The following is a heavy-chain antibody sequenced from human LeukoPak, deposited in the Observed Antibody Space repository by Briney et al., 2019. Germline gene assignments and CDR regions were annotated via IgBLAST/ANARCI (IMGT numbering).Heavy chain of an antibody. CDR3: ASHRYSSSWYGSGSLPFDY. Sequence: GGSLRLSCAASGFTFSDHYMDWVRQAPGKGLEWVGRTRNKASSYTTEYAASVKGRFTISRDDSKNSLYLQMNSLKTEDTAVYYCASHRYSSSWYGSGSLPFDYWGQGTLVTVSS. V-gene: IGHV3-72*01. CDR1: GFTFSDHY. J-gene: IGHJ4*02. CDR2: TRNKASSYTT. D-gene: IGHD6-13*01.